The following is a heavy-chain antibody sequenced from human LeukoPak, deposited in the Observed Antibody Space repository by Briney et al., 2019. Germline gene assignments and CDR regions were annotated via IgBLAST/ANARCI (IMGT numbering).Heavy chain of an antibody. V-gene: IGHV4-59*01. D-gene: IGHD5-18*01. CDR3: ARVAGYTYSYYYLDY. J-gene: IGHJ4*02. Sequence: SETLSLTCTVSGGSFSSYYWTWIRQPPGKGLEWIGYIYHTGSTNYNPSLKSRVTISVDTSKNQFSLKLTSVTAADTAVYFCARVAGYTYSYYYLDYWGQGTLVTVSS. CDR1: GGSFSSYY. CDR2: IYHTGST.